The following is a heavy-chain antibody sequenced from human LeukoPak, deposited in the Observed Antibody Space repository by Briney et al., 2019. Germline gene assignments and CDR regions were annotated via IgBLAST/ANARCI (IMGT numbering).Heavy chain of an antibody. CDR1: GFTFCNAW. CDR2: ISGSGGST. J-gene: IGHJ6*02. V-gene: IGHV3-23*01. CDR3: AKDAFPYLGDYYDYGMDA. Sequence: HPGGSLTLSCSASGFTFCNAWMSWVRQAPGQGLEWVSDISGSGGSTYYADSVKGRFTISRDNSKNTLYLQMNSLRAEDTAVYYCAKDAFPYLGDYYDYGMDAWGQGNTVTVSS.